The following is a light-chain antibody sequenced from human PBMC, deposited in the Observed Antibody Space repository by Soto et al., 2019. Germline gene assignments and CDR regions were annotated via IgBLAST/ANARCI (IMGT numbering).Light chain of an antibody. V-gene: IGKV1-39*01. CDR1: QSISSY. J-gene: IGKJ4*01. Sequence: DTQMARSPSSLASSVGDSRTIPSRASQSISSYLNWYQQKPGKAPKILIYAASSLQSGVPSRFSGSGSGTDLTLTISRLQPEDFATYYCQQANSFPLTXGGGTKVDIK. CDR3: QQANSFPLT. CDR2: AAS.